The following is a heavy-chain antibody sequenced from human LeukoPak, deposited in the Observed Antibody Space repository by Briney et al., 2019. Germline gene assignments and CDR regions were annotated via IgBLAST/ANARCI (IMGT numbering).Heavy chain of an antibody. D-gene: IGHD5-12*01. J-gene: IGHJ4*02. CDR2: IKEDATEK. V-gene: IGHV3-7*01. Sequence: GRSLRLSCAVSGFTFSSFAVHWVRQAPGKGLEWVANIKEDATEKYYLDSVKGRFTISRDNAKNSLHLQMNSLRAEDTAVYYCVRDTSGPDYWGQGTLVTVSS. CDR1: GFTFSSFA. CDR3: VRDTSGPDY.